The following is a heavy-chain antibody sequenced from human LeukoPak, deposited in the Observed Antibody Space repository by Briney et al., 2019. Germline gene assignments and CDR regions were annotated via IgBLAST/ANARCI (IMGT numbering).Heavy chain of an antibody. V-gene: IGHV4-34*01. CDR3: ARDPIEYSSSFDY. Sequence: SETLSLTCAVYGSSFSGYYWSWIRQPPGKGLEWIGEINHSGSTNYNPSLKSRVTISVDTSKNQFSLKLSSVTAADTAVYYCARDPIEYSSSFDYWGQGTLVTVSS. CDR2: INHSGST. J-gene: IGHJ4*02. CDR1: GSSFSGYY. D-gene: IGHD6-6*01.